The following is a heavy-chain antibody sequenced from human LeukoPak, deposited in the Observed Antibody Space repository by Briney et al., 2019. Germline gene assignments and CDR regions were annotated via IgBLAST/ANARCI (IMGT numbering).Heavy chain of an antibody. CDR2: ISYDGSNK. D-gene: IGHD3-3*01. J-gene: IGHJ6*02. CDR3: AKVLRFLGWAYYGMDV. Sequence: GRSLRLSCAASGFTFSSYGMHWVRQAPGKGLEWVAVISYDGSNKYYADSVKGRFTISRDNSKNTLYLQMNSLRAEDTAVYYCAKVLRFLGWAYYGMDVWGQGTTVTVSS. V-gene: IGHV3-30*18. CDR1: GFTFSSYG.